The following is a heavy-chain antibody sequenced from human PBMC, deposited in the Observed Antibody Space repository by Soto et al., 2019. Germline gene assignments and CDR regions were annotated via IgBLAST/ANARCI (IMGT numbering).Heavy chain of an antibody. CDR2: ILPIFGTA. CDR1: GGTFSSSA. J-gene: IGHJ4*02. CDR3: AREDYSNYVPYFDY. V-gene: IGHV1-69*13. Sequence: GASVKVSCKASGGTFSSSAISWVRQAPGQGLEWMGVILPIFGTANYAQKFQGRVTITADESTSTAYMELSSLRSEDTAVYYCAREDYSNYVPYFDYWGQGTLVTVSS. D-gene: IGHD4-4*01.